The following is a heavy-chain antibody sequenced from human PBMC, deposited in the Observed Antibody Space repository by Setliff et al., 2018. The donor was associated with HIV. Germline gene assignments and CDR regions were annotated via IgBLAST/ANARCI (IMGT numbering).Heavy chain of an antibody. J-gene: IGHJ3*02. CDR1: GYSISNGYY. D-gene: IGHD3-3*01. CDR3: ARDYYNFQDM. Sequence: PSETLSLTCALSGYSISNGYYWTWIRQPAGKGLQWIGRIHTSGNTNYNPSLKSRVTISVDTSKSQFSLKLSSVTAADSAVYYCARDYYNFQDMWGQGTMVTVSS. V-gene: IGHV4-4*07. CDR2: IHTSGNT.